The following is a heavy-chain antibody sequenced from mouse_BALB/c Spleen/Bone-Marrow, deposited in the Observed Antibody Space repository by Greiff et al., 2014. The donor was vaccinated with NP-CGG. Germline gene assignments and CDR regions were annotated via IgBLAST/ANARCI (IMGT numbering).Heavy chain of an antibody. V-gene: IGHV14-3*02. J-gene: IGHJ4*01. CDR1: GFNIKDTY. CDR3: AIYYGNYYAMDY. Sequence: LVESGAELVKPGASVKLSCTAPGFNIKDTYMHWVKQRPEQGLEWIGRIDPANGNTKYDPKFQGKATITADTSSNTAYLQLSSLTSEDTAVYYCAIYYGNYYAMDYWGQGTSVTVSS. D-gene: IGHD2-1*01. CDR2: IDPANGNT.